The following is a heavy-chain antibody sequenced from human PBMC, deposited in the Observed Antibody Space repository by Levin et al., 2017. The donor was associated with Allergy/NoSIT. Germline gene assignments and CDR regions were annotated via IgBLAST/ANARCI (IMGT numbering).Heavy chain of an antibody. Sequence: GESLKISCAASGFTFSNYGMHWVRQAPGKGLEWVAVISYDGSNKYYADSVKGRFTISRDNSKNTLYLQMNSLRAEDTAMYYCAKAYSIYSNWGWFDPWGQGTLVTVYS. CDR1: GFTFSNYG. CDR3: AKAYSIYSNWGWFDP. CDR2: ISYDGSNK. J-gene: IGHJ5*02. D-gene: IGHD4-11*01. V-gene: IGHV3-30*18.